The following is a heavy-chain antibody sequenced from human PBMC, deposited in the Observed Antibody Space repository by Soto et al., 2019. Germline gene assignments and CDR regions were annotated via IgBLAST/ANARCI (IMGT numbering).Heavy chain of an antibody. Sequence: SETLSLTCTVSGGSISSGDYYWSWIRQPPGKGLEWIGYIYYSGSTYYNPSLKSRVTISVDTSKNQFSLKLSSVTAADTAVYYCAREGISIAAPAGQGSRYYYYYGMDVWGQGTTVTV. D-gene: IGHD6-6*01. J-gene: IGHJ6*02. CDR2: IYYSGST. V-gene: IGHV4-30-4*01. CDR3: AREGISIAAPAGQGSRYYYYYGMDV. CDR1: GGSISSGDYY.